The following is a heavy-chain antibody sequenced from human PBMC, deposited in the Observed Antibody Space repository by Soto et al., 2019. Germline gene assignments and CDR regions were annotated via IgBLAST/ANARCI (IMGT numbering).Heavy chain of an antibody. CDR3: ARQKPNSDSCFYSGMAV. Sequence: SETLSLTCAVSGASISSSGYYWAWIRQPPGKGLEWIGTIYYSGSTYYNPSLKSRITISVDTSKNQFSLNLSSVTATDTAIYYCARQKPNSDSCFYSGMAVWGQGTTVTVSS. CDR1: GASISSSGYY. J-gene: IGHJ6*02. D-gene: IGHD2-15*01. CDR2: IYYSGST. V-gene: IGHV4-39*01.